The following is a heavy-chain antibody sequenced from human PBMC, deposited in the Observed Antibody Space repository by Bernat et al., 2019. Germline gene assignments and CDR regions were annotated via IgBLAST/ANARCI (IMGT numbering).Heavy chain of an antibody. CDR3: AGGEGGWEGGNFDY. CDR1: GFTFSSYW. J-gene: IGHJ4*02. Sequence: EVQLVESGGGLVQPGGSLRLSCAASGFTFSSYWMHWVRQAPGKGLVWVSRINSDGSSTSYADSVKGRFTISRDNAKNSLYLQMNSLRAEDTAVYYCAGGEGGWEGGNFDYWGQGTLVTVSS. V-gene: IGHV3-74*01. CDR2: INSDGSST. D-gene: IGHD1-26*01.